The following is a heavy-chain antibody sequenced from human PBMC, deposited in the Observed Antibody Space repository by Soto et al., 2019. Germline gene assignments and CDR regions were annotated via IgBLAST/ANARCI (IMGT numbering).Heavy chain of an antibody. CDR2: INPNSGGT. CDR1: GYTFTGYY. D-gene: IGHD2-15*01. V-gene: IGHV1-2*02. CDR3: ARGDDIVVVVAARPLDY. J-gene: IGHJ4*02. Sequence: QVQLVQSGAEVKKPGASVKVSCKASGYTFTGYYMHWVRQAPGQGLEWMGWINPNSGGTNYAQKFQGRVTITRDTSISTAYMELGRLRSDDTAVYYCARGDDIVVVVAARPLDYWGQGTLVTVSS.